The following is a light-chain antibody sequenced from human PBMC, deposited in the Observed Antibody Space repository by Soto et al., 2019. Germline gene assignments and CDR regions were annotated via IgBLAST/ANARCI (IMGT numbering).Light chain of an antibody. V-gene: IGLV2-23*02. Sequence: QSVLTQPASVSGSPGQSITISCTGTTGDVGSYDLVSWYQQYPGKAPNLIIYEVNKRPSGVSNRFSGAKSGNTASLTISGLQTEDEADYDCCSYAGGNTLIFGGGTKLTVL. CDR1: TGDVGSYDL. CDR2: EVN. CDR3: CSYAGGNTLI. J-gene: IGLJ2*01.